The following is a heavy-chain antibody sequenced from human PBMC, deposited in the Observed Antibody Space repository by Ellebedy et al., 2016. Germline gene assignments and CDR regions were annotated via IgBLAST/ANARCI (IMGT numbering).Heavy chain of an antibody. CDR2: ISAYNGNT. Sequence: ASVKVSCKASGYTFTSYGISWVRQAPGHGLEWMGWISAYNGNTNYAQKLQGRVTMTTDTSTSTAYMELRSLRSDDTAVYYCAGEFSALWFGESLSGMDVWGQGTTVTVSS. J-gene: IGHJ6*02. D-gene: IGHD3-10*01. CDR1: GYTFTSYG. CDR3: AGEFSALWFGESLSGMDV. V-gene: IGHV1-18*01.